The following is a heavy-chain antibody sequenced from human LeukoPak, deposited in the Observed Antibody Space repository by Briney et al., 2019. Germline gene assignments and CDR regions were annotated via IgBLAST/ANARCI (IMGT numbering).Heavy chain of an antibody. Sequence: GASVKVSCKASGYTFTSYGISWVPQAPGQRLEWMGWIRAYNGNTNYAQKLQGRVTMTTDTSTSTAYMELRSLRSDDTAVYYCARDSLDSSSKINYFDYWGQGTLVTVSS. CDR3: ARDSLDSSSKINYFDY. CDR2: IRAYNGNT. D-gene: IGHD6-13*01. V-gene: IGHV1-18*01. J-gene: IGHJ4*02. CDR1: GYTFTSYG.